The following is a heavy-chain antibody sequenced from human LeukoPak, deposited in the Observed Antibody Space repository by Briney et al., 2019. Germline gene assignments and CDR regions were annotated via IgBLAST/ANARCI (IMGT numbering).Heavy chain of an antibody. CDR3: ARDLEEQWLVPGY. D-gene: IGHD6-19*01. Sequence: ASVKVSCKASGYTFTGYYMHWVRQAPGQGLEWMGWINPNSGGTNYAQKFQGRVTMTRDTSISTAYMELSRLRSDDTAVYYCARDLEEQWLVPGYWGQGTLVTVSS. CDR2: INPNSGGT. V-gene: IGHV1-2*02. CDR1: GYTFTGYY. J-gene: IGHJ4*02.